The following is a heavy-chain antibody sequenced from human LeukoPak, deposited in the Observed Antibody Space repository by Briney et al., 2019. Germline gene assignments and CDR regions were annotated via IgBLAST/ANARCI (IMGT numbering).Heavy chain of an antibody. V-gene: IGHV3-48*04. D-gene: IGHD3-3*01. CDR1: GFTFREYT. CDR2: ISSRSTSI. CDR3: ARVFLLNGVIIKPFDY. Sequence: GGSLRLSCAASGFTFREYTMNWVRQAPGKGLEWASYISSRSTSIYYADSVRGRFTISRDDAKNSLYLQMDSLRAEDTAVFYCARVFLLNGVIIKPFDYWGQGTLVTVSS. J-gene: IGHJ4*02.